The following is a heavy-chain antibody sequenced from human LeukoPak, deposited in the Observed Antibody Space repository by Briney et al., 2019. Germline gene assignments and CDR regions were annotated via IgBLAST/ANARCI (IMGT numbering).Heavy chain of an antibody. D-gene: IGHD3-22*01. V-gene: IGHV3-21*01. CDR2: ISSSTTYI. CDR1: GFTFSTYG. J-gene: IGHJ3*01. CDR3: ARAAHYYDSSGYYDRDALDV. Sequence: PGGSLRLSCAASGFTFSTYGMNWVRQAPGKGLEWVSSISSSTTYIYYADSVKGRFTISRDNPRNSLYLQMNSLRAEDTAVYYCARAAHYYDSSGYYDRDALDVWGQGTMVTVSS.